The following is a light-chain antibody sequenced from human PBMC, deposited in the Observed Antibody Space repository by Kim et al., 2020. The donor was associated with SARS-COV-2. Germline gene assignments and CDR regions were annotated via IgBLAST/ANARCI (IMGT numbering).Light chain of an antibody. Sequence: GQSVTISCTGTNSDVGGYNYVSWDQQHPGKVPKLMIYDVTKRPSGVPDRFSGSKSGETASLTISGLQAEDEADYYCCSYAGSYNLVFGGGTQLTVL. CDR2: DVT. V-gene: IGLV2-11*03. CDR1: NSDVGGYNY. J-gene: IGLJ3*02. CDR3: CSYAGSYNLV.